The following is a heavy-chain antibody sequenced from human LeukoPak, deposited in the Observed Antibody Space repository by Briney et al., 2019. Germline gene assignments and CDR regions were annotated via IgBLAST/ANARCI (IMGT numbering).Heavy chain of an antibody. Sequence: GRSLRLSCAASGFTFNNFAMHWDRQAPGKGLEWVAIISHDGSKKDYADSVKGRFTLSRDNSQNTLYVQMNSLGVGDTAVYYCARDNIAYGSGSYLGYWGQGTLVIVSS. CDR3: ARDNIAYGSGSYLGY. D-gene: IGHD3-10*01. J-gene: IGHJ4*02. CDR2: ISHDGSKK. V-gene: IGHV3-30*04. CDR1: GFTFNNFA.